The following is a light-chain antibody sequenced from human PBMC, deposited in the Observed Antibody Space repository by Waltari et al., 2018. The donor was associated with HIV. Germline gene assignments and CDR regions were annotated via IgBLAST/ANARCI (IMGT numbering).Light chain of an antibody. Sequence: SYELTQPLSVSVALGQTARITCGGNNIGSKNVHWYQQKPGQAPVLVIYRDSNRPSGIPERCSGSSARNTATLTISRAQAGDEADDYCHVWDSSTVVFGGGTKLTVL. CDR1: NIGSKN. CDR3: HVWDSSTVV. CDR2: RDS. V-gene: IGLV3-9*01. J-gene: IGLJ2*01.